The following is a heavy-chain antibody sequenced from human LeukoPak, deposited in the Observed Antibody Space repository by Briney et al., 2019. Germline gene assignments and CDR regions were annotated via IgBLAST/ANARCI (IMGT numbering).Heavy chain of an antibody. V-gene: IGHV4-4*09. D-gene: IGHD6-6*01. CDR3: ARLTRLSTSPDRYYLDY. CDR2: IYTSGGT. CDR1: GDSISSYY. Sequence: SETLSLTCTVSGDSISSYYWSWIRQPPGKGLEWLGYIYTSGGTNYIPSLKVRVTISIDTSKNQFSLKLSSVTAADSAVYYCARLTRLSTSPDRYYLDYWGQGTLVTVSS. J-gene: IGHJ4*02.